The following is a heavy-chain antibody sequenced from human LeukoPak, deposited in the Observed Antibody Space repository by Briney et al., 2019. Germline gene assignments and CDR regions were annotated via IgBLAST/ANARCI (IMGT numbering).Heavy chain of an antibody. V-gene: IGHV3-30-3*01. CDR3: AKERRPRIAAADLDY. Sequence: GRSLRLSCAASGFTFSSYAMHWVRQAPGKGLEWVAVISYDGSNKYYADSVKGRFTISRDNSKNTLYLQMNSLRAEDTAVYYCAKERRPRIAAADLDYWGQGTLVTVSS. D-gene: IGHD6-13*01. CDR1: GFTFSSYA. CDR2: ISYDGSNK. J-gene: IGHJ4*02.